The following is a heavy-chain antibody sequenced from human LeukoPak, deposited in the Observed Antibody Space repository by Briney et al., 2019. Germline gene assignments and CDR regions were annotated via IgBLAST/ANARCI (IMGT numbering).Heavy chain of an antibody. CDR1: GFTFSDYY. Sequence: PGGSLRLSCAASGFTFSDYYMTWIRQTPGKGLEWISYISSSGTTIYYADSVKGRFTISRDNAKHSLYLQMDSLRAEDTAVYYCARDWSGSRDYWGQGTLVTVSS. D-gene: IGHD3-3*01. CDR3: ARDWSGSRDY. V-gene: IGHV3-11*01. CDR2: ISSSGTTI. J-gene: IGHJ4*02.